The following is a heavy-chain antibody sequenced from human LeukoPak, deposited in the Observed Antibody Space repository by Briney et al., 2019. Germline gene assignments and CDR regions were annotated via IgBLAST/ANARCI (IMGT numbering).Heavy chain of an antibody. CDR3: ARSNYDSTTFYYHLDL. D-gene: IGHD2/OR15-2a*01. CDR1: GFSFSDFW. V-gene: IGHV3-74*01. CDR2: VDVHGQGT. J-gene: IGHJ5*02. Sequence: GGSLRLSCAACGFSFSDFWMHWVRQTPGKGLVWVSRVDVHGQGTAYADSVKGRFTISRDNAKNTLSLQMNSLSAEDTAVYYCARSNYDSTTFYYHLDLWGQGTLVTVSS.